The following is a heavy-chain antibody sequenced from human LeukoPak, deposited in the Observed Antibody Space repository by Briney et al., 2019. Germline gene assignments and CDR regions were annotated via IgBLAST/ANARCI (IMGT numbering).Heavy chain of an antibody. CDR1: GFTFSSYA. J-gene: IGHJ6*02. CDR2: ISGSGGST. V-gene: IGHV3-23*01. CDR3: AKWFASSSSPNYYYYGMDV. D-gene: IGHD6-13*01. Sequence: GGSLRLSCAASGFTFSSYAMSWVRQAPGKGLEWVSAISGSGGSTYYADSVKGRFTISRDNSKNTLYLQMNSLRAEDTAVYYCAKWFASSSSPNYYYYGMDVWGQGTTVTVSS.